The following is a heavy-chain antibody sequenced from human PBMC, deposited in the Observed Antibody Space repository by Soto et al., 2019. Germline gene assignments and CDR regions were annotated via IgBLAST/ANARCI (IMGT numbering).Heavy chain of an antibody. CDR3: YITMVRGVIDY. CDR2: IYYSGST. V-gene: IGHV4-39*01. Sequence: SETLSLTCTVSGGSISSSSYYWGWIRQPPGKGLEWIGSIYYSGSTYYNPSLKSRVTISVDTSKNQFSLKRSSVTAADTAVYYCYITMVRGVIDYWGQGTLVTVSS. D-gene: IGHD3-10*01. CDR1: GGSISSSSYY. J-gene: IGHJ4*02.